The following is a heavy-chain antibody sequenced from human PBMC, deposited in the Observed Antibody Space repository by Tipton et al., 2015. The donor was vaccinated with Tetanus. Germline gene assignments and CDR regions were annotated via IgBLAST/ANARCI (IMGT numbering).Heavy chain of an antibody. CDR1: GFTFSGSA. CDR3: TRVAAPQPFDY. V-gene: IGHV3-73*01. Sequence: QLVQSGGGVVQPGRSLRLSCAASGFTFSGSAMHWVRQASGKGLEWVGRIRSKASNYATAYAASVKGRFTISRDDSKNTAYLQMNSLKTEDTAVYYCTRVAAPQPFDYWGQGTLVTVSS. CDR2: IRSKASNYAT. J-gene: IGHJ4*02. D-gene: IGHD6-6*01.